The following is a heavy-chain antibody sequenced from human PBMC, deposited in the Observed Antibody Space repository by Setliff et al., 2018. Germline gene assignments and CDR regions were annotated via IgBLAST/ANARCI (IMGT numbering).Heavy chain of an antibody. Sequence: SSETLSLTCTVSGASVSSRSYYWGWIRQPPGKGLEWIGSMHYSGRAYYSSSLKSRVTISVDTSKNQFSLKLSSVTAADTAVYYCARTGTYRYFDYWGQGALVTVSS. CDR2: MHYSGRA. J-gene: IGHJ4*02. CDR1: GASVSSRSYY. V-gene: IGHV4-39*07. CDR3: ARTGTYRYFDY. D-gene: IGHD1-1*01.